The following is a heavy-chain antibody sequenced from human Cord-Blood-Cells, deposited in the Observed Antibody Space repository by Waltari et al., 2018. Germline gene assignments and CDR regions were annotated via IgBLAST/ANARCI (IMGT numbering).Heavy chain of an antibody. CDR2: IYTSGST. CDR1: GGSISSYY. Sequence: QVQLQESGPGLVKPSETLPLTCTVSGGSISSYYWRWIRQPAGKGLEWIGRIYTSGSTNYNPSLKSRVTMSVDTSKNQFSLKLSSVTAADTAVYYCARDAGQITGTTYFDYWGQGTLVTVSS. CDR3: ARDAGQITGTTYFDY. J-gene: IGHJ4*02. D-gene: IGHD1-7*01. V-gene: IGHV4-4*07.